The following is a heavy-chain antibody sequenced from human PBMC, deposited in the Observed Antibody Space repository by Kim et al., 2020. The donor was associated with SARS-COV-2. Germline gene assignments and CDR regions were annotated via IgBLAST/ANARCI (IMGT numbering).Heavy chain of an antibody. CDR2: ST. V-gene: IGHV1-46*01. J-gene: IGHJ3*02. CDR3: ATGQGVRAFDM. D-gene: IGHD3-10*01. Sequence: STTSAQRVQGRVTVTREPPTSTVYMELSSLRSEDTAVYYCATGQGVRAFDMWGQGTLVTVSS.